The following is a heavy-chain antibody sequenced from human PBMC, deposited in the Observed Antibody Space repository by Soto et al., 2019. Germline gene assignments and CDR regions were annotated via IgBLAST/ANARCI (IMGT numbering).Heavy chain of an antibody. J-gene: IGHJ6*02. CDR1: GYSFTSYW. Sequence: WESLKISCKGSGYSFTSYWIGWVRQMPGKGLEWLGIMYPGDCDTRYSPSFQGQVTISADKSIRTTYLQWSRLKATHTAMHYREPRRPGSLNNSIDGWRQGSTVTVS. D-gene: IGHD6-13*01. CDR3: EPRRPGSLNNSIDG. CDR2: MYPGDCDT. V-gene: IGHV5-51*01.